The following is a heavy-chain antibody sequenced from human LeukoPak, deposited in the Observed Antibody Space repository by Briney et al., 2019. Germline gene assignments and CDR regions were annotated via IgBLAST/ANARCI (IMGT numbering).Heavy chain of an antibody. J-gene: IGHJ4*01. CDR2: IKSKTDGETT. CDR1: GFTFSNAW. D-gene: IGHD4/OR15-4a*01. V-gene: IGHV3-15*01. Sequence: GGSLRLSCAASGFTFSNAWMSWVRQAPGKGLEWVGRIKSKTDGETTDYAATVKGRFTISRDDSKNTLSLQMNGLKTEDTAVYYCTIFTYGGIDCWEQRRLVSVSS. CDR3: TIFTYGGIDC.